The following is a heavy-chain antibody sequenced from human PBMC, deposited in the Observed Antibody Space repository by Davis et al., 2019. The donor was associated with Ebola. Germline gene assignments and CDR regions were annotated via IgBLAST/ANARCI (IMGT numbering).Heavy chain of an antibody. CDR1: GITFSDHY. D-gene: IGHD5-18*01. J-gene: IGHJ3*02. V-gene: IGHV3-72*01. Sequence: GESLKISCAASGITFSDHYMDWVRQGPGKGLEWVARIRNKANTYTIEYAASVKGRFTISRDDSRNSLYLQMNSLKTEDTAVYYCARGSVGTAFRAFDIWGQGTMVTVSS. CDR2: IRNKANTYTI. CDR3: ARGSVGTAFRAFDI.